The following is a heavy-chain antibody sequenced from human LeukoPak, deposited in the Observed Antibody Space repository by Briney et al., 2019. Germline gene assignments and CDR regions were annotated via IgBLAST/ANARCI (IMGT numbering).Heavy chain of an antibody. CDR1: GYTFTGYY. J-gene: IGHJ4*02. Sequence: APVKVSCKASGYTFTGYYMHWVRQAPGQGLEWMGRINPNSGGTNYAQKFQGRVTMTRDTSIGPAYMELSRLRSDDTAVYYCARDFLPGIAAAGDLFDYWGQGTLVTVSS. CDR3: ARDFLPGIAAAGDLFDY. D-gene: IGHD6-13*01. CDR2: INPNSGGT. V-gene: IGHV1-2*06.